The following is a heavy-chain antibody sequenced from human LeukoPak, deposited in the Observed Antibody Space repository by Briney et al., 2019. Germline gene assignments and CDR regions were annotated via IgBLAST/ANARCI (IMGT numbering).Heavy chain of an antibody. V-gene: IGHV3-9*01. J-gene: IGHJ5*02. CDR3: AKENRGITIIVGPFDP. CDR1: GFTFDDYA. Sequence: PGGSLRLSCAASGFTFDDYAMHWVRQAPGKGLEWVSGISWNSGSIGYADSVKGRFTISRDNAKNSLYLQMNSLRAEDTALYYCAKENRGITIIVGPFDPWGQGTLVTVSP. D-gene: IGHD3-22*01. CDR2: ISWNSGSI.